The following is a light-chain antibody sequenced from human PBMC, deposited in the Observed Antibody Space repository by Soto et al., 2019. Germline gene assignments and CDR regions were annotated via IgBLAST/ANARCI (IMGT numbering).Light chain of an antibody. V-gene: IGKV3-11*01. CDR1: QSISDY. CDR2: DAS. J-gene: IGKJ2*01. CDR3: QQRSNWL. Sequence: EIVMTQSPATLSVSPGERATLSCRASQSISDYLAWYQQKPGQAPRLLIYDASNRATGIPARFSGSGSGTNFTLTISSLEPEDSAVYFCQQRSNWLFGQGTKLEIK.